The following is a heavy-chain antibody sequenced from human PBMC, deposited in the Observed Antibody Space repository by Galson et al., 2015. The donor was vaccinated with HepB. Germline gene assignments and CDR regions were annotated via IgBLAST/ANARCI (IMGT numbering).Heavy chain of an antibody. D-gene: IGHD2-21*01. J-gene: IGHJ6*02. CDR3: ARVGVDFVVVDSVTDYYYYGMDV. Sequence: SVKVSCKASGYTFTSYTMNWVRQAPGLGLEWMGWINTNTGNPTYAQGFTGRFVFSLDTSVSTTYLQISSLRAEYADVYYCARVGVDFVVVDSVTDYYYYGMDVWGQGTTVTVCS. V-gene: IGHV7-4-1*02. CDR2: INTNTGNP. CDR1: GYTFTSYT.